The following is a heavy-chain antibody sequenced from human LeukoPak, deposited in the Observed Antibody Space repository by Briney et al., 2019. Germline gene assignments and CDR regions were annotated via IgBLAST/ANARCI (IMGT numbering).Heavy chain of an antibody. CDR1: GGSISSSSYY. Sequence: SETLSLTCTVSGGSISSSSYYWGWIRQPPGKGLEWIGSIYYSGSTYYNPSLKSRVTISVDTSKNQFSLKLSSVTAADTAVYYCARHADSSSWYLRHAFDIWGKGTMVTVSS. V-gene: IGHV4-39*01. J-gene: IGHJ3*02. CDR3: ARHADSSSWYLRHAFDI. D-gene: IGHD6-13*01. CDR2: IYYSGST.